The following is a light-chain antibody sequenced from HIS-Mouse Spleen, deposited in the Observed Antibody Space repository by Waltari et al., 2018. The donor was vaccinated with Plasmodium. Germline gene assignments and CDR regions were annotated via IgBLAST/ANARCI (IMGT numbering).Light chain of an antibody. V-gene: IGLV3-1*01. CDR2: QDS. Sequence: SYELTQPPSVSVSPGQTASITCSGDKLGDKYACWYQQKPGQSPVLVIYQDSKRPSGIPGRFSGANAGNTATLTIGGTQAMEEADYYCQAWDSSTVVFGGGTKLTVL. J-gene: IGLJ2*01. CDR3: QAWDSSTVV. CDR1: KLGDKY.